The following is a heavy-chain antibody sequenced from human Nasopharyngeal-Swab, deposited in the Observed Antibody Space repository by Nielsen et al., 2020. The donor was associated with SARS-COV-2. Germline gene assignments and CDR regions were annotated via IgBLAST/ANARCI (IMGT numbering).Heavy chain of an antibody. D-gene: IGHD3-10*01. J-gene: IGHJ3*02. V-gene: IGHV4-59*01. CDR2: IYYSGST. Sequence: RQAPGKGLEWIGYIYYSGSTNYNPSLKSRVTISVDTSKSQFSLKLSSVTAADTAVYYCAKGGGSGSYYNDDAFDIWGQGTMVTVSS. CDR3: AKGGGSGSYYNDDAFDI.